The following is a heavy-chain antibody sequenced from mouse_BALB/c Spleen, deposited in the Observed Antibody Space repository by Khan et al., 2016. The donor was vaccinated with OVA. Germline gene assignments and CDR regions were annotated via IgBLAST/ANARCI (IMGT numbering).Heavy chain of an antibody. D-gene: IGHD2-13*01. CDR1: GFTFSDYY. Sequence: EVELVESGGGLVKPGGSLKLSCAASGFTFSDYYMYWVRQTPEKRLEWVATISDGTTYIYYPDNVKGRFTISRDNAKNNLYLQMSSLKSEDTAIYYCTMGYYGDPFAYWGQGTLVTVSA. CDR2: ISDGTTYI. CDR3: TMGYYGDPFAY. J-gene: IGHJ3*01. V-gene: IGHV5-4*02.